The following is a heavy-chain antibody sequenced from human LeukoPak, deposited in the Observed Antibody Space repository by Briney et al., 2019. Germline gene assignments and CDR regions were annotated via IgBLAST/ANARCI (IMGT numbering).Heavy chain of an antibody. CDR2: INHSGST. Sequence: GSLRLSCAASGFTFSSYAMSWVRQAPGKGLEWIGEINHSGSTNYNPSLKSRVTISVDTSKNQFSLKLSSVTAADTAVYYCARVGRLGATVDYWGQGTLVTVSS. D-gene: IGHD1-26*01. J-gene: IGHJ4*02. CDR1: GFTFSSYA. V-gene: IGHV4-34*01. CDR3: ARVGRLGATVDY.